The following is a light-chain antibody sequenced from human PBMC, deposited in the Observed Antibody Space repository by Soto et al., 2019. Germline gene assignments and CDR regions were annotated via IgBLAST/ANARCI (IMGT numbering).Light chain of an antibody. CDR2: DIF. J-gene: IGKJ1*01. CDR3: HQYNSWPLT. CDR1: QSVGSG. Sequence: EIEITQSPASLSESLGERATLSCRASQSVGSGLAWYQQKPGQAPRLVIYDIFTRATGVPTRISGSGSGTEFTLTISILQAEDFAVYYCHQYNSWPLTFGQGTKVDIK. V-gene: IGKV3D-15*01.